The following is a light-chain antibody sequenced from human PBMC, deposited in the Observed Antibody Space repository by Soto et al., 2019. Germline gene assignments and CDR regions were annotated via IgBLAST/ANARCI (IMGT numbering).Light chain of an antibody. V-gene: IGLV1-47*01. Sequence: QSVLTQPPSSSGPPGQRVTISWSGSSSNIGSNYVYWYQQLPGSAPKLLIYRNDQRPSGVPDRFSASKSGTAASLAISGLRSEDEADYHCAAWDDRLSAVVFGGGTQLPVL. CDR1: SSNIGSNY. CDR3: AAWDDRLSAVV. J-gene: IGLJ2*01. CDR2: RND.